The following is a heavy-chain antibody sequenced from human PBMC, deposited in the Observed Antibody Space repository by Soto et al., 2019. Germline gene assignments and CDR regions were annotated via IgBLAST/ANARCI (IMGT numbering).Heavy chain of an antibody. CDR3: ATHDGGVYYYGMDV. CDR1: GYSFTTYW. J-gene: IGHJ6*02. Sequence: GESLKISCKASGYSFTTYWIGWVRQMPGKGLEWMGIIYPGDSDTKYSPSLQGQVSISADTSISTAYLQWTSLKASDTAMYYCATHDGGVYYYGMDVWGQGTTVTVSS. D-gene: IGHD1-1*01. CDR2: IYPGDSDT. V-gene: IGHV5-51*01.